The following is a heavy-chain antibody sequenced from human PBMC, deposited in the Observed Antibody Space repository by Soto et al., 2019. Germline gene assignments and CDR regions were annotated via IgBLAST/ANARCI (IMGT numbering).Heavy chain of an antibody. CDR2: ISSSSSTI. Sequence: EVQLVESGGGLVQPGGSLRLSCAASGCTFSSYSMNWVRQAPGKGLEWVSYISSSSSTIYYADSVKGRFTISRDNAKNSLYLQMNSLRAEDTAVYYCARSAVAGSVDYWGQGTLVTVSS. V-gene: IGHV3-48*01. D-gene: IGHD6-19*01. CDR1: GCTFSSYS. J-gene: IGHJ4*02. CDR3: ARSAVAGSVDY.